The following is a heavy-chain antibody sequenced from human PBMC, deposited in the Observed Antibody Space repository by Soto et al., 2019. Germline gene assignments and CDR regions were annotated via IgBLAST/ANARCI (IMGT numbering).Heavy chain of an antibody. J-gene: IGHJ4*02. CDR2: IYSGGST. V-gene: IGHV3-66*01. Sequence: EVQLVESGGGLVQPGGSLRLSCAASGFTVSSNYMNWVRQAPGKGLEWVSVIYSGGSTYYADSVKGRFTISRDNSKNTLYLQMNSLRAEDTAVYYCASGYCSGGSCYPYYFDYWGQGILVTVSS. CDR1: GFTVSSNY. D-gene: IGHD2-15*01. CDR3: ASGYCSGGSCYPYYFDY.